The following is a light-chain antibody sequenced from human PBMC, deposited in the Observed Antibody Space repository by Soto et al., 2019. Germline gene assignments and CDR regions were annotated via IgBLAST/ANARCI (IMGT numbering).Light chain of an antibody. CDR2: EVS. Sequence: QSALTQPASVSGSPGQSITISCTGTSSDVGGYNYVSWYQQHPGKAPKLMIYEVSNRPSGVSDRFSGSQSGNTASLTISGLQAEDDADYYCSSYTTSTTLLVFGGGTKVTVL. CDR3: SSYTTSTTLLV. CDR1: SSDVGGYNY. J-gene: IGLJ2*01. V-gene: IGLV2-14*01.